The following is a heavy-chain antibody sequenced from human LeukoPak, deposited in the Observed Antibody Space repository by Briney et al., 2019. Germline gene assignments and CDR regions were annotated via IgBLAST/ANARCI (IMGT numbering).Heavy chain of an antibody. J-gene: IGHJ3*02. D-gene: IGHD2-21*01. CDR3: AYSGGEEDDAFDI. Sequence: VASVKVSCKASGYTYTSYYMHWVRQAPGQGLEWMGWINSKSGGTNYAQKFQGRVTMTRDTSITTAYMELSRLRSDDTAVYYCAYSGGEEDDAFDIWGQGTMVTVSS. CDR1: GYTYTSYY. V-gene: IGHV1-2*02. CDR2: INSKSGGT.